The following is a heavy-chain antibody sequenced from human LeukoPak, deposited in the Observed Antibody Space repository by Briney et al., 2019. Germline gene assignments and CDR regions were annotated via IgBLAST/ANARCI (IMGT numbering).Heavy chain of an antibody. V-gene: IGHV1-69*06. CDR1: GGTFSSYA. CDR3: ARVVGYSSSSNWFDP. D-gene: IGHD6-13*01. J-gene: IGHJ5*02. Sequence: SVKVSCKASGGTFSSYAISWVRQAPGQGLEWMGGIIPIFGTANYAQKFQGRVTITADKSTSTAYMELSSLRSEDTTVYYCARVVGYSSSSNWFDPWGQGTLVTVSS. CDR2: IIPIFGTA.